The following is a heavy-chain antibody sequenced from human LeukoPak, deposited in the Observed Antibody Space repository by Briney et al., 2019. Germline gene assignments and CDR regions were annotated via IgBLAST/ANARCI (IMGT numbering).Heavy chain of an antibody. V-gene: IGHV3-7*01. Sequence: GGSLRLSCAASGFTFSRHWMSWVRHVPGKGLEWVADIKQGGNEKNYVDSVKGRFTISRDNAKNSLYLQMNSLRAEDTAVYYCARDRLGAEYDYWGQGTLVSVSS. CDR1: GFTFSRHW. D-gene: IGHD3-16*01. CDR3: ARDRLGAEYDY. CDR2: IKQGGNEK. J-gene: IGHJ4*02.